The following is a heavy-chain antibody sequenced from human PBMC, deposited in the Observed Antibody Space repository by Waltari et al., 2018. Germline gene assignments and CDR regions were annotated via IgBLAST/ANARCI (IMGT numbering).Heavy chain of an antibody. CDR2: IYSSGRT. D-gene: IGHD5-12*01. V-gene: IGHV4-31*03. J-gene: IGHJ4*02. CDR3: ARAPRGYSGYDHFDY. CDR1: GDSISSGDFY. Sequence: QVQLQESGPGLVKPSETLSLTCTVSGDSISSGDFYWSWIPQHPGRGLELIWYIYSSGRTYYNPSLKSRITISVDTSKNQFSLTLSSVTAADTAVYYCARAPRGYSGYDHFDYWGQGILVTVSS.